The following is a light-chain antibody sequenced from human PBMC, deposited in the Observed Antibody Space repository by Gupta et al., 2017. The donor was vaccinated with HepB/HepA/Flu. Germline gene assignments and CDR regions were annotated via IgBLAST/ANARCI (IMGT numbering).Light chain of an antibody. CDR2: TAS. Sequence: DIQMTQSPSSLSASVGDRVTITCRASQSIRNYVNWYQQKPGKAPKLLIYTASSLQSGVPSTVSGSGSGTDFTLTISSLQPEDFASYFCQQSYSFPFTFGQGTKLEIK. CDR3: QQSYSFPFT. V-gene: IGKV1-39*01. CDR1: QSIRNY. J-gene: IGKJ2*01.